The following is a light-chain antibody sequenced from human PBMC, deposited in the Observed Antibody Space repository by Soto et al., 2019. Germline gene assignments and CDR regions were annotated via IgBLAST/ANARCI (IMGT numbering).Light chain of an antibody. J-gene: IGKJ2*01. Sequence: AIRMTQSPSSLSASTGDRVTITCRASQGISSYLAWYQQKPGKAPKLLIYAASTLQSGVPSRFSGSGSGADFTLTILCLQSEAFATYYCQQYYSYTMYPFGQGTKLELK. V-gene: IGKV1-8*01. CDR2: AAS. CDR3: QQYYSYTMYP. CDR1: QGISSY.